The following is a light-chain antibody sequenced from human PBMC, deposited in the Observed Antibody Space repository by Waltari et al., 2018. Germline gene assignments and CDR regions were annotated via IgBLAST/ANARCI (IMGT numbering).Light chain of an antibody. CDR3: QQSYSPPPIT. Sequence: DIRLTQSPSHLSASVVDRVTITCRASQDVQKYLNWYQQKPGKAPKLRIYAGSSLQSGVPSRFSGSGFGTDFTLTITSLQPEDFGSYYCQQSYSPPPITFGQGTRLEIK. V-gene: IGKV1-39*01. J-gene: IGKJ5*01. CDR2: AGS. CDR1: QDVQKY.